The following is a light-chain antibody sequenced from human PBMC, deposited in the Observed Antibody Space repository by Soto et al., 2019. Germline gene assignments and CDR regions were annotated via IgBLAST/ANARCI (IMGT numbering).Light chain of an antibody. V-gene: IGKV3-20*01. CDR2: GAS. CDR1: QSVSSSY. Sequence: EIVLTQSPGTLSLSPGERATLSCRASQSVSSSYLAWYQQQPSPAPLLLIDGASSRATGIPDRFSGSGSGTDFTLTISRLEPDDFAVYDCHQYGSSPLLTFGGGTKVEVK. J-gene: IGKJ4*01. CDR3: HQYGSSPLLT.